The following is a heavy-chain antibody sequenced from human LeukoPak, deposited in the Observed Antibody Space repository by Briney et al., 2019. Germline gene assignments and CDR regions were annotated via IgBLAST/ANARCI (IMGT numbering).Heavy chain of an antibody. V-gene: IGHV5-51*01. Sequence: GESLKISCKNSGYSFTNYWIGWVRQMPGKGLEWMGIIYPGDSDTRYSPSFQGQVTISADKSISTAYLQWSSLKASDTAMYYCARLMVRGLINSGFDYWGQGTLVTVSS. CDR2: IYPGDSDT. D-gene: IGHD3-10*01. J-gene: IGHJ4*02. CDR3: ARLMVRGLINSGFDY. CDR1: GYSFTNYW.